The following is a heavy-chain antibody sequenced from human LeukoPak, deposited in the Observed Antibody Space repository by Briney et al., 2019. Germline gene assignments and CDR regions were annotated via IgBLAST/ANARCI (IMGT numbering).Heavy chain of an antibody. CDR2: IYTSGST. CDR3: ASRRNIAAALFDP. CDR1: GGSISSGSYY. J-gene: IGHJ5*02. V-gene: IGHV4-61*02. D-gene: IGHD6-13*01. Sequence: SETLSLTCTVSGGSISSGSYYWSWIRQPAGKGLEWIGRIYTSGSTNYNPSLKSRVTISVDTSKNQFSLKLSSVTAADTAVYYCASRRNIAAALFDPWGQGTLVTVSS.